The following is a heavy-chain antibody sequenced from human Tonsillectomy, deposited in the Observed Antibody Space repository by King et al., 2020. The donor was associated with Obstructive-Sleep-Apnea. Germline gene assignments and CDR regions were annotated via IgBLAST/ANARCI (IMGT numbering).Heavy chain of an antibody. Sequence: QLVQSGAEVKKPASSVKVSCKASGGTFRSFAINLVLQAPGQGLEWMGGIIPTLGRTDYAQKFQGRATITADQATTTIYLALGRLRSDDTAVYYCARVREYTYGGGFWDWGQGTLVTVSS. CDR3: ARVREYTYGGGFWD. V-gene: IGHV1-69*04. CDR2: IIPTLGRT. CDR1: GGTFRSFA. D-gene: IGHD5-18*01. J-gene: IGHJ4*02.